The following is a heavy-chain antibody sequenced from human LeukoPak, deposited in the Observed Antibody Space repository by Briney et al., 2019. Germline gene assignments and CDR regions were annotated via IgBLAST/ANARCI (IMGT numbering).Heavy chain of an antibody. J-gene: IGHJ3*02. CDR3: ARLSAMAHDAFDI. D-gene: IGHD2-2*01. CDR2: VYSTGSTTGST. V-gene: IGHV4-39*01. Sequence: PSETLSLTCTVSGGSISSTSIYYWGWIPHPQGKGLDWIERVYSTGSTTGSTYYNPSLKSRVTISADTSKNQFSLKLNSVTAADTAVYYCARLSAMAHDAFDIWGQGTMVTVSS. CDR1: GGSISSTSIYY.